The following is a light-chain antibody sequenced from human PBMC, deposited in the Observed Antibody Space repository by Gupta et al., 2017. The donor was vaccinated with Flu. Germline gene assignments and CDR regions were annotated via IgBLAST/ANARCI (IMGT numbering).Light chain of an antibody. Sequence: QSVLTQPPSASGPPGQRVTISCSGGTSNIGSNIVSWFQQLPGTAPRLVIYSNNERPSGVPDRFSGSKSGTSASLAISGLQSEDEADFYCAAWDDSLNGWVFGGGTKLTVL. V-gene: IGLV1-44*01. CDR2: SNN. CDR3: AAWDDSLNGWV. J-gene: IGLJ3*02. CDR1: TSNIGSNI.